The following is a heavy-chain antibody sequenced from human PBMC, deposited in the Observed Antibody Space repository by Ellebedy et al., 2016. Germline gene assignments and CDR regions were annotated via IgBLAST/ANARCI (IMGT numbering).Heavy chain of an antibody. D-gene: IGHD6-19*01. Sequence: ASVKVSCKASGYVFTSHLIHWVRQAPGQRLEWMGWINAGNGNTKYSQKFQGRVTITRDTSATTAYMELSSLRYEDTAVYYCARDPSGRSSGWFYFDYWGQGTLVTVSS. J-gene: IGHJ4*02. V-gene: IGHV1-3*01. CDR3: ARDPSGRSSGWFYFDY. CDR1: GYVFTSHL. CDR2: INAGNGNT.